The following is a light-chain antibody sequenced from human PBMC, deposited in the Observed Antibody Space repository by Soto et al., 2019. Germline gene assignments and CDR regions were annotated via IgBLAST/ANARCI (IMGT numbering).Light chain of an antibody. V-gene: IGKV3-15*01. Sequence: EIVMTQSPGTLSVSPGERANLSCRASQRVSSNFAWYRQKPGQAPTLLIYGASTRATGIPARFSGSGSGTDFTLTIGSLQPEDFGVYYCQQYNNWPYTFGQGTKLEIK. J-gene: IGKJ2*01. CDR3: QQYNNWPYT. CDR2: GAS. CDR1: QRVSSN.